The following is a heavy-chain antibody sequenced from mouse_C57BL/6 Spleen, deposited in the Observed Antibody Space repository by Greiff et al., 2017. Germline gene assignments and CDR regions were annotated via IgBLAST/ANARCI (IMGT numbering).Heavy chain of an antibody. Sequence: VQLQQSGAELVRPGTSVKVSCKASGYAFTNYLIEWVKQRPGQGLEWIGEINPGSGGTNYNEKFKGKATLTVDKSSSTGYMQLSSLTSEDSAVXVCEREGETLLDYWGTGTTLTVSS. J-gene: IGHJ2*01. CDR2: INPGSGGT. CDR1: GYAFTNYL. V-gene: IGHV1-54*01. CDR3: EREGETLLDY.